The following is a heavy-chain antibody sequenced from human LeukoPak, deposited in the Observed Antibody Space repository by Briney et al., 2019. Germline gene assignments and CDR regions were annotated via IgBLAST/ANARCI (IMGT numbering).Heavy chain of an antibody. V-gene: IGHV4-59*08. J-gene: IGHJ4*02. CDR1: GGSISNYY. Sequence: KTSETLSLTCTVSGGSISNYYWRWIRQPPGKGLEWIGYIYYSGSTNYNPSLKSRVTISVDTSKNQFSLKLSSVTAADTAVYYCARQLSGDYSFDYWGLGTLVTVSS. CDR3: ARQLSGDYSFDY. CDR2: IYYSGST. D-gene: IGHD4-11*01.